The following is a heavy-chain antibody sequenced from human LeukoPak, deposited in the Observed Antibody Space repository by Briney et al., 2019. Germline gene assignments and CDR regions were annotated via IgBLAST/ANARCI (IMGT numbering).Heavy chain of an antibody. CDR3: AGDTSPGGDYYFDY. D-gene: IGHD3-16*01. J-gene: IGHJ4*02. V-gene: IGHV3-33*01. Sequence: GGSLRLSCAASGFSFSTYGMHWVRQAPGKGLEWVALIWNAGTNTYYADSVKGRFTISRDNSKNTLYLQMNSLRAEDTAVYYCAGDTSPGGDYYFDYWGQGTLVIVSS. CDR2: IWNAGTNT. CDR1: GFSFSTYG.